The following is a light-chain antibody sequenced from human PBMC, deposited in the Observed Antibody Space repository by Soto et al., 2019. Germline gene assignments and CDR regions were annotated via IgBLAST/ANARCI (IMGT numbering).Light chain of an antibody. CDR3: QQYGSSGT. Sequence: EIVLTQSPGTLSLSPGERATLSCRASRSVSNNYLAWYQQKRGQAPRLLIYDASNRATGIPARFSGSGSGTDFTLTISSLEPEDFAVYYCQQYGSSGTFGQGTKVDIK. CDR2: DAS. CDR1: RSVSNNY. J-gene: IGKJ1*01. V-gene: IGKV3-20*01.